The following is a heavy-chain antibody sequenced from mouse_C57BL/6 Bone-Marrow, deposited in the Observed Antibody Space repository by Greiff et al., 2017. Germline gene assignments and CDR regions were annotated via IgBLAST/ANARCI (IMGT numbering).Heavy chain of an antibody. CDR1: GYTFTSYW. Sequence: VQLQQPGAELVKPGASVKLSCKASGYTFTSYWMQWVKQRPGQGLEWIGAIDPSDSYTNYHQKFKGKATLSVDTSSSTAYMQLSSLPAEDSAVYYWARSGYSNAWFADWGQGTPVNVSA. V-gene: IGHV1-50*01. CDR2: IDPSDSYT. D-gene: IGHD2-5*01. CDR3: ARSGYSNAWFAD. J-gene: IGHJ3*01.